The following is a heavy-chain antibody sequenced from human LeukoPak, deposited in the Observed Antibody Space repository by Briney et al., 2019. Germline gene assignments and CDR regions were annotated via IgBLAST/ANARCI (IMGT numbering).Heavy chain of an antibody. CDR1: GFTFSACP. J-gene: IGHJ2*01. D-gene: IGHD4-23*01. CDR2: ISSNGGTT. V-gene: IGHV3-64*01. CDR3: AKTRYGGNSEGYFDL. Sequence: GGSLRLSCTASGFTFSACPMHWVRQAPGKGLEYVSAISSNGGTTYYANSVKGRFTISRDNSKNTLYLQMGSLRAEDMAVYYCAKTRYGGNSEGYFDLWGRGTLVTVSS.